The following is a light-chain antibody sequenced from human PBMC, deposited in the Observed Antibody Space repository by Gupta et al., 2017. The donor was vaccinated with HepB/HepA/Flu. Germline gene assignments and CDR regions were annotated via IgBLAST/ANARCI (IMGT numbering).Light chain of an antibody. CDR2: DAS. J-gene: IGKJ3*01. Sequence: VMTQSPATLSLSPGERATLSCRASQSVSSYLAWYQQKPGQAPRLLIYDASNRATGIPARFSGSGSGTDFTLTISSLQTEDFAVYYCQQRSNWPPFTFGPGTXVDIK. CDR3: QQRSNWPPFT. CDR1: QSVSSY. V-gene: IGKV3-11*01.